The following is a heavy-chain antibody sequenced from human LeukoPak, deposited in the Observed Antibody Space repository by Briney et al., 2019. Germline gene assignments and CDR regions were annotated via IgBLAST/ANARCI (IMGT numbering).Heavy chain of an antibody. Sequence: GGSLRLSCAASGFTFSNAWMSWVRQAPGKGLEWVSSISSSSSYIYYADSVKGRFTISRDNAKNSLYLQMNSLRAEDTAVYYCARVSRYCSSTSCLFDYWGQGTLVTVSS. D-gene: IGHD2-2*01. CDR2: ISSSSSYI. CDR1: GFTFSNAW. V-gene: IGHV3-21*01. J-gene: IGHJ4*02. CDR3: ARVSRYCSSTSCLFDY.